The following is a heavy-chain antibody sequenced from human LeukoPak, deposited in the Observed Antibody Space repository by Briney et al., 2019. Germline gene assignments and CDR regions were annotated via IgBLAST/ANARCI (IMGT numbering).Heavy chain of an antibody. CDR1: GGSISSGGYC. J-gene: IGHJ5*02. CDR3: ARELGYCSGGSCYDWFDP. CDR2: IYHSGST. V-gene: IGHV4-30-2*01. Sequence: SQTLSLTCAVSGGSISSGGYCWSWIRQPPGKGLEWIGYIYHSGSTYYNPSLKSRVTISVDRSKNQFSLKLSSVTAADTAVYYCARELGYCSGGSCYDWFDPWGQGTLVTVSS. D-gene: IGHD2-15*01.